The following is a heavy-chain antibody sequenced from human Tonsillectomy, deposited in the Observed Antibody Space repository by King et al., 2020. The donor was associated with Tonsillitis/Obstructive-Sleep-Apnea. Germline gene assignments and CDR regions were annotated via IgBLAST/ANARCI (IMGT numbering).Heavy chain of an antibody. V-gene: IGHV4-34*01. CDR1: GGSFSGYY. D-gene: IGHD3-9*01. J-gene: IGHJ4*02. Sequence: HLPQWAPGLLKPSEPLSLTCAVYGGSFSGYYWSWIRQPPGKALEWIGEINHGGSARYNPSLKSRVTISLDSSKNQFSLKLNSMTAADTAVYYCARGDLLTGYYASTDFDYWGQGTLVTVSS. CDR2: INHGGSA. CDR3: ARGDLLTGYYASTDFDY.